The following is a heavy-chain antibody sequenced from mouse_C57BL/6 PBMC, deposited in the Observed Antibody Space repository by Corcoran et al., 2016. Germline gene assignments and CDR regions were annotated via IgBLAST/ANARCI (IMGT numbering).Heavy chain of an antibody. V-gene: IGHV1-76*01. CDR2: IYPGSGNT. Sequence: QVQLKQSGAELVRPGASVKLSCKASGYTFTDYYINWVKQRPGQGLEWIARIYPGSGNTYYNEKFKGKATLTAEKSSSTAYMQLSSLTSEDSAVYFCARGGSSYGYFDVWGTGTTVTVSS. J-gene: IGHJ1*03. CDR3: ARGGSSYGYFDV. D-gene: IGHD1-1*01. CDR1: GYTFTDYY.